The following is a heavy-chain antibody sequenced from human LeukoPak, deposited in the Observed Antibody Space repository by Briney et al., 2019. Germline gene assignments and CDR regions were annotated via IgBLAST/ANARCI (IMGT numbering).Heavy chain of an antibody. D-gene: IGHD5-18*01. CDR2: ISSSSSFV. Sequence: GGSLRLSCAASGFTFSSYSMNWVRQAPGKGLEWVSSISSSSSFVYYADSVKGRFTISRDNAKNSLYLQMNGLRAEDTAVYYCARDLRVQLWLEFDYWGQGTLVTVSS. J-gene: IGHJ4*02. CDR3: ARDLRVQLWLEFDY. CDR1: GFTFSSYS. V-gene: IGHV3-21*01.